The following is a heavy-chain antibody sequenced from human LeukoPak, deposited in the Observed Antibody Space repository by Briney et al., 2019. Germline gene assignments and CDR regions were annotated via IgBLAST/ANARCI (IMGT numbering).Heavy chain of an antibody. CDR2: IFYSGST. CDR1: GGSISTSNYY. J-gene: IGHJ6*03. Sequence: SETLSLTCTVSGGSISTSNYYWGWIRQPPGKGLEWMGNIFYSGSTYYGPSLKSRLTMSLDTSSNQFSLKLSSVTAADTAVYYCASLTYSSSWYDPYYSYYYMDVWGKGTTVTISS. V-gene: IGHV4-39*01. D-gene: IGHD6-13*01. CDR3: ASLTYSSSWYDPYYSYYYMDV.